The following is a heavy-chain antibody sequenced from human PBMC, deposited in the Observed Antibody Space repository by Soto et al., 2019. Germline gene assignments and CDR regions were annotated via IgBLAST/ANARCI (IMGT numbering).Heavy chain of an antibody. J-gene: IGHJ6*02. V-gene: IGHV1-69*01. D-gene: IGHD3-22*01. CDR2: IIPIFGTA. CDR3: ARDNHPKIVVVIDDYYYYGMDV. CDR1: GGTFSSYA. Sequence: SVKGSCKASGGTFSSYAIRWVRQAPGQPLEWMGGIIPIFGTANYAQRFQGRVTITADESTSTAYMELSSLRSEDTAVYYCARDNHPKIVVVIDDYYYYGMDVWGQGTTVTVSS.